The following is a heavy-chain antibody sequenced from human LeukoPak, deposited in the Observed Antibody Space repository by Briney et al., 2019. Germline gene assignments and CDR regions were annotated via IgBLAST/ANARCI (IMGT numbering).Heavy chain of an antibody. V-gene: IGHV4-4*02. Sequence: PSETLSLTCAVSGGSISSSNWWNWVRQSPGKGLEWIGEIYHSGSTNYNPSLKSRVTISLDKSKNQFSLKLTSVTAADTAVYYCVAAAVAVDNWGQGTLVTVSS. D-gene: IGHD6-19*01. CDR2: IYHSGST. J-gene: IGHJ4*02. CDR1: GGSISSSNW. CDR3: VAAAVAVDN.